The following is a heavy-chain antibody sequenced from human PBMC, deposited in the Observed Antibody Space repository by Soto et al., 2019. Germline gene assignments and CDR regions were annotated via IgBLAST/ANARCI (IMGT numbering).Heavy chain of an antibody. CDR2: ISPRPGSA. V-gene: IGHV1-2*02. Sequence: ASVKVSCKASGYTFTDYYIHWVRQAPGQGLEWMGWISPRPGSANFAQRFQGRVSMTRDTSITTAYMELRRLKSADTAVYYSARGSYCGTAHGMEVWGQESTVTVSS. CDR3: ARGSYCGTAHGMEV. CDR1: GYTFTDYY. D-gene: IGHD1-26*01. J-gene: IGHJ6*02.